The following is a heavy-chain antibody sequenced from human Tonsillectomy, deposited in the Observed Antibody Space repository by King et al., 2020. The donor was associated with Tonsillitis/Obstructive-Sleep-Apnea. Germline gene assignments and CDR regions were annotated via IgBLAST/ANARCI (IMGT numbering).Heavy chain of an antibody. J-gene: IGHJ6*02. V-gene: IGHV3-64*01. Sequence: VQLVESGGGLVQPGGSLRLSCAASGFTFSSYAMHWVRQAPGKGLEYVSAISRNGGSTYYANSVKGRFTISRDNSKNTLYLQMGSLRAEDMAVYHCASDSVLRYSSSWYNYYYGMEVGGQGTTVTVSS. CDR1: GFTFSSYA. CDR3: ASDSVLRYSSSWYNYYYGMEV. D-gene: IGHD6-13*01. CDR2: ISRNGGST.